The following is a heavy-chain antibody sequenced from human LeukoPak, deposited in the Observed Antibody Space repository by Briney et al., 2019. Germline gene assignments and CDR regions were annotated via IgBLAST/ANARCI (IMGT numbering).Heavy chain of an antibody. CDR2: ISSSSSYI. CDR3: AHTVTPRYFQF. J-gene: IGHJ1*01. Sequence: GGSLRLSCAASGFTFSNYSMAWVRQAPGKGLEWVSFISSSSSYIYYADSVKGRFTNSRDNAKNSLYLQMNSLRTEDTALYYCAHTVTPRYFQFWGQGTLVTVSS. CDR1: GFTFSNYS. V-gene: IGHV3-21*01. D-gene: IGHD4-17*01.